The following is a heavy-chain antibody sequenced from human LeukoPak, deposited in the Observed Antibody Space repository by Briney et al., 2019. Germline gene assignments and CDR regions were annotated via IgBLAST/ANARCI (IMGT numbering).Heavy chain of an antibody. D-gene: IGHD1-26*01. CDR2: IYYSGTT. J-gene: IGHJ4*02. V-gene: IGHV4-59*01. CDR3: ARSSGAYRSFDY. CDR1: GGSISSYY. Sequence: SETLSLTCTVSGGSISSYYWSWIRQPPGKGLEWIGYIYYSGTTDYNPSLKSRVTISVDTSNNQFSLKVSSVAAADTAVYYCARSSGAYRSFDYWGQGTLVPVSS.